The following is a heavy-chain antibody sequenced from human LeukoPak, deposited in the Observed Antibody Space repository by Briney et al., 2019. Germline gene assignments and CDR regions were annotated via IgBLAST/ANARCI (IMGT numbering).Heavy chain of an antibody. V-gene: IGHV4-59*01. D-gene: IGHD3-3*01. CDR3: ARGADFSNGYSFFY. Sequence: SSETLSLTCTVSGGSISTYYWSWIRQPPEKGLEWLGHIYYSGSTNYNPSLESRLTMSVDTSKNQFSLKLSSVTAADTAVYYCARGADFSNGYSFFYWGQGTLVTVSS. J-gene: IGHJ4*02. CDR1: GGSISTYY. CDR2: IYYSGST.